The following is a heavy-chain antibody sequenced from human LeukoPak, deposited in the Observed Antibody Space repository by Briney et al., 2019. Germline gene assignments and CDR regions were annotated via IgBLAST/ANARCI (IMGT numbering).Heavy chain of an antibody. Sequence: ASVTVSCKASGYTFTGYYMQWVRQAPGQRREWIGWINPNSGGTNYAQKFQGRLTMTRDTSISTAYIELSRLRSDNTGVYYCARYPDMSSYGLVRWFDPWGQGTLVTVSS. J-gene: IGHJ5*02. CDR3: ARYPDMSSYGLVRWFDP. D-gene: IGHD5-18*01. CDR2: INPNSGGT. CDR1: GYTFTGYY. V-gene: IGHV1-2*02.